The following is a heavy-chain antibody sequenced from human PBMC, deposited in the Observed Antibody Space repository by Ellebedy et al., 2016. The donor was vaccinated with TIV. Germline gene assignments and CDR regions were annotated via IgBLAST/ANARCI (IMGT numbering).Heavy chain of an antibody. D-gene: IGHD3-22*01. CDR2: ISGSGGST. CDR3: AKDFSVGMIVVVTPRLLFDY. J-gene: IGHJ4*02. Sequence: PGGSLRLSCAASGFTISSYAMSWVRQAPGKGLEWVSAISGSGGSTYYADSVKGRFTISRDNSKNTLYLEMNSLRDEDTAVYYCAKDFSVGMIVVVTPRLLFDYWGQGTLVTVSS. V-gene: IGHV3-23*01. CDR1: GFTISSYA.